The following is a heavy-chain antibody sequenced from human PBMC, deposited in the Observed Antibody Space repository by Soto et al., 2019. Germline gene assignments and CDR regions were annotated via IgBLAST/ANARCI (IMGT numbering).Heavy chain of an antibody. J-gene: IGHJ4*02. CDR1: GDSINNYY. V-gene: IGHV4-4*07. Sequence: VRLQESGPGLVEPSETLSLTCSVSGDSINNYYWSWMRQPAGKGLEWIGRIYSSGSATYNPSLKTRGTMSVDTSKNQVFLSVTSVTAAYTAVYFCARGGTRSADLPTYWGQGIQVIVSS. CDR2: IYSSGSA. D-gene: IGHD1-1*01. CDR3: ARGGTRSADLPTY.